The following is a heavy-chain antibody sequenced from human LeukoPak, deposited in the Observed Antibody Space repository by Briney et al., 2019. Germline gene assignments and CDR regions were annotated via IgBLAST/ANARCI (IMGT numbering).Heavy chain of an antibody. V-gene: IGHV3-49*03. Sequence: GRSLRLSCTASGFIYGDYAMNWFRQAPGKGPEWVGFIKSKAYGGTTEFAASVKGRFTMSRDDSKSIAYLQMNSLKTEDTAVYYCTRAGRITMVRGVIIAEEYWGQGTLVTVSS. CDR1: GFIYGDYA. J-gene: IGHJ4*02. D-gene: IGHD3-10*01. CDR2: IKSKAYGGTT. CDR3: TRAGRITMVRGVIIAEEY.